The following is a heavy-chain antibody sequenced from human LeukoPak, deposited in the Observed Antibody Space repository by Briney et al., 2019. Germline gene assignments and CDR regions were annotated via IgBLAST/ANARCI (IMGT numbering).Heavy chain of an antibody. J-gene: IGHJ4*02. CDR2: ISSNGGST. V-gene: IGHV3-64*01. Sequence: GGSLRLSCAASGFTFSSYAMHWVRRAPGKGLEYVSAISSNGGSTYYANSVKGRFTISRDNSKNTLYLQMGSLRAEDMAVYYCARAYDFWSGYYTEDYWGQGTLVTVSS. D-gene: IGHD3-3*01. CDR1: GFTFSSYA. CDR3: ARAYDFWSGYYTEDY.